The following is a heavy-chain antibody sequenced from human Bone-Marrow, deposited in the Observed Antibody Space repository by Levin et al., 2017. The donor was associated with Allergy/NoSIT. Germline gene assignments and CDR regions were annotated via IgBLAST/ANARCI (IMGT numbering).Heavy chain of an antibody. CDR2: ITWNSGSM. V-gene: IGHV3-9*01. CDR1: GFTFDDYA. Sequence: SLKISCAASGFTFDDYAMHWVRQAPGKGLEWVSGITWNSGSMAYADSVKGRFTISRDNAKNSLYLQMNSLRAEDTALYYCAKDMAGSYTYYYYGMDVWGQGTTVTVSS. D-gene: IGHD1-26*01. CDR3: AKDMAGSYTYYYYGMDV. J-gene: IGHJ6*02.